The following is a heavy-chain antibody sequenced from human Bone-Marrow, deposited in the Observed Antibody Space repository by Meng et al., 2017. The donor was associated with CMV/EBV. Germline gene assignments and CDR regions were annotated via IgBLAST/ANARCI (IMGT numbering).Heavy chain of an antibody. CDR2: ISYDGSNK. V-gene: IGHV3-30-3*01. CDR1: GFTFSSYA. D-gene: IGHD3-3*01. CDR3: ARGEIWSGYYSDYYYYYGMDV. Sequence: GGSLRLSCAASGFTFSSYAMHWVRQAPGKGLEWVAVISYDGSNKYYADSVKGRFTISGDNSKNTLYLQMNSLRAEDTAVYYCARGEIWSGYYSDYYYYYGMDVWGQGTTVTVSS. J-gene: IGHJ6*02.